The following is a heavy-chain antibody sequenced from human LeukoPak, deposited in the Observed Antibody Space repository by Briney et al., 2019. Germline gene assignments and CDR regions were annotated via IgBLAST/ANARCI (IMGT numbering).Heavy chain of an antibody. Sequence: PGRSLRLSCAASGFTFSSYGMHWVRQAPGKGLEWVAVISYDGSNKYYADSVKGRFTISRDNSKNTLYLQMNSLRAEDTAVYYCARSYYYYDSSGYLDYWGQGTLVTVSS. D-gene: IGHD3-22*01. CDR3: ARSYYYYDSSGYLDY. J-gene: IGHJ4*02. V-gene: IGHV3-30*03. CDR1: GFTFSSYG. CDR2: ISYDGSNK.